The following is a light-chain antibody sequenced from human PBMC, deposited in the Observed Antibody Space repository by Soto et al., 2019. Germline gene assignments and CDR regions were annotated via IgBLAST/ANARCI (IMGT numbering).Light chain of an antibody. J-gene: IGKJ1*01. CDR3: QQYDNWPGT. CDR1: QSGSDK. CDR2: GAS. Sequence: EIVMTQSPATLSVSPGERVTLSCRASQSGSDKLAWYQQNPGQAPRLLISGASTRATDIPARFSGSGSGTDFSLTISSLQSEDLSVYYCQQYDNWPGTFGQGNKLAI. V-gene: IGKV3-15*01.